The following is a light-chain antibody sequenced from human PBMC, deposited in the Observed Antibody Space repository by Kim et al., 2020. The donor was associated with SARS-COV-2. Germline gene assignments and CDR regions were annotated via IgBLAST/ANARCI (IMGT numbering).Light chain of an antibody. CDR2: KVS. V-gene: IGKV2-30*01. Sequence: PASISCSASQSLVSSDGNTYLSWFHQRPGQSPRRLIYKVSNRDSGVPDRFSGSGSGTDFTLKISRVEAEDVGVYYCMQGTHWPLTFGGGTKVDIK. CDR3: MQGTHWPLT. J-gene: IGKJ4*01. CDR1: QSLVSSDGNTY.